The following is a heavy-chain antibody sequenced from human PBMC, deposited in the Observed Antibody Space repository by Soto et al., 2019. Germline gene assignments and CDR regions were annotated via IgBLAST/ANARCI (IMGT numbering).Heavy chain of an antibody. CDR1: GGTFSSYT. D-gene: IGHD3-22*01. CDR3: AIDYYDSSGKDY. CDR2: SIPILGIA. J-gene: IGHJ4*02. Sequence: QVQLVQSGAEVKKPGFSVKVACKASGGTFSSYTISWVRQAPGQGLEWMGRSIPILGIANYAQKFQGRVTITADKSTSTAYMELSSLRSEDTAVYYCAIDYYDSSGKDYWGQGTLVTVSS. V-gene: IGHV1-69*02.